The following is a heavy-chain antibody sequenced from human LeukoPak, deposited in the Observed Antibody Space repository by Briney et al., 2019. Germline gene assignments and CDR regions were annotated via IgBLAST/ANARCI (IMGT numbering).Heavy chain of an antibody. CDR3: TRGDYYDSSGYYLLFDY. Sequence: GGSLRLSCAASGFTVSSNYMSWVRQAPGEGLEWVGFIRSKPYGGTTEYAASVKGRFTISRDDSESIAYLQMNSLKTEDTAVYYCTRGDYYDSSGYYLLFDYWGQGTLVTVSS. CDR2: IRSKPYGGTT. D-gene: IGHD3-22*01. CDR1: GFTVSSNY. J-gene: IGHJ4*02. V-gene: IGHV3-49*04.